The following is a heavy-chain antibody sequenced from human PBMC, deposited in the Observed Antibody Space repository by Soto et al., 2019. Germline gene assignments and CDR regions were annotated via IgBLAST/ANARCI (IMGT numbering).Heavy chain of an antibody. Sequence: PWETLSLTCAVYGVSFSGYYWSWILQPPGKGLEWIGEINHSGSTNYNPPLKSRVTISVDTSKNQLSLKLSSVTAADTAVYYCASVGYSSPTACWRHHFVMAFGAQGTTV. CDR2: INHSGST. CDR3: ASVGYSSPTACWRHHFVMAF. J-gene: IGHJ3*01. V-gene: IGHV4-34*01. CDR1: GVSFSGYY. D-gene: IGHD5-12*01.